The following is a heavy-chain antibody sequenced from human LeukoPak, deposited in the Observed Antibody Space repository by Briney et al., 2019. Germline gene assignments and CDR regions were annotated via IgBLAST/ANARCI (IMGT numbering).Heavy chain of an antibody. V-gene: IGHV3-30*18. D-gene: IGHD3-22*01. Sequence: QPGGSLRPSCAASGFTFSDYYMSWISQAPGKGLEWVAVISYDGSNKYYADSVKGRFTISRDNSKNTLYLQMNSLRAEDTAVYYCAKDGNAPFYDSTPTDFDYWGQGTLVTVSS. CDR1: GFTFSDYY. CDR3: AKDGNAPFYDSTPTDFDY. J-gene: IGHJ4*02. CDR2: ISYDGSNK.